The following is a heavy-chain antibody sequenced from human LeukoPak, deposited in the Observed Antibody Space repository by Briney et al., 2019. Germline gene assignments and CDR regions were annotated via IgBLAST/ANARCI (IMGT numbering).Heavy chain of an antibody. CDR3: ARRSEQLVLDY. CDR1: GFTFSSYS. J-gene: IGHJ4*02. V-gene: IGHV3-48*01. CDR2: ISSSSTI. Sequence: PGGSLRLSCAASGFTFSSYSMNWVRQTPGKGLEWVSYISSSSTIYYADSVKGRFTISRDNAKNSLYLQMNSLRAEDTAVYYCARRSEQLVLDYWGQGTLVTVSS. D-gene: IGHD6-13*01.